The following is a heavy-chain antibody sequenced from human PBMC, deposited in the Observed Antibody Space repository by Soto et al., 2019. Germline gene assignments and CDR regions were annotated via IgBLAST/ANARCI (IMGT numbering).Heavy chain of an antibody. V-gene: IGHV4-30-2*01. D-gene: IGHD2-2*01. CDR2: IYHSGST. CDR3: ARVPDR. CDR1: AGSISSGGYS. Sequence: QMQRQESGAGLVKPSQILSLTCAVSAGSISSGGYSWSWIRQPPGKVLEWIGYIYHSGSTYYNPSLKTRVTISVDRSKNQFSLKLSSVTAADTAVYYCARVPDRWGQGTLVTVSS. J-gene: IGHJ5*02.